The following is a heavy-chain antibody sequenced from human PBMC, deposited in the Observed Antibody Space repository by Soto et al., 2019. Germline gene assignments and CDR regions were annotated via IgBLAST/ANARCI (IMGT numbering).Heavy chain of an antibody. D-gene: IGHD2-21*01. CDR1: GYSFTNYW. CDR3: ARRQGGVVPLDV. CDR2: IYPDDSDT. Sequence: GESLKISCQGSGYSFTNYWIGWVRQMPGKGLEWMGIIYPDDSDTRYSPSFQGQVTFSVDKSISTAYLQWSSLKASDTAAYYCARRQGGVVPLDVWGQGTTVTVSS. J-gene: IGHJ6*02. V-gene: IGHV5-51*01.